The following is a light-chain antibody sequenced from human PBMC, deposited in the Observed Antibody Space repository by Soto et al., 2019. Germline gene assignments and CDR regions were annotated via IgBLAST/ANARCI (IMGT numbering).Light chain of an antibody. Sequence: DTVMTQSPATLSVSPGERATLSCRASQSVGSDLVWYQQKPGQAPRLIIYSASARATGIPARFSGSGSGTEFTLTISSLQSEDFAVYYCQQYYNWPPYTVGQGTKVDIK. CDR3: QQYYNWPPYT. CDR2: SAS. CDR1: QSVGSD. V-gene: IGKV3-15*01. J-gene: IGKJ2*01.